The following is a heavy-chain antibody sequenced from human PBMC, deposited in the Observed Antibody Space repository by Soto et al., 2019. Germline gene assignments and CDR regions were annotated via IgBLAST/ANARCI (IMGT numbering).Heavy chain of an antibody. Sequence: QVQLVQSGAEVKKPGASVKVSCKASGYTFTSYAMHWVRQAPGQRLEWMGWINAGNGNTKYSQKFQGRVTITRDTSASTAYMELSSLRSEDTAVYYCARIVGAKNCMDVWGQGTTVTVSS. V-gene: IGHV1-3*01. CDR3: ARIVGAKNCMDV. CDR1: GYTFTSYA. J-gene: IGHJ6*02. D-gene: IGHD1-26*01. CDR2: INAGNGNT.